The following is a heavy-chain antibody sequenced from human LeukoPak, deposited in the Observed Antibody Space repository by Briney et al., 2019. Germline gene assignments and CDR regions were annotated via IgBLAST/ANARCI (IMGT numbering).Heavy chain of an antibody. CDR1: TGSISSSSNY. V-gene: IGHV4-39*01. CDR2: LYYSGST. Sequence: SETLSLTCTVSTGSISSSSNYWGWIRQPPGKGLEWIGSLYYSGSTYYNPSLKSRVTISVDTPKNQFSLKLSSVTAADTAVYYCARPLHYYYYMAVWGKGTTVTVSS. CDR3: ARPLHYYYYMAV. J-gene: IGHJ6*03.